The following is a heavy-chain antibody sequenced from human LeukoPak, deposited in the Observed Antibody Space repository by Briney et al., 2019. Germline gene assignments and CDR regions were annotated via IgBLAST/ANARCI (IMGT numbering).Heavy chain of an antibody. V-gene: IGHV1-2*02. Sequence: ASVKVSCKASGYTFTGYYMHWVRQAPGQGLEWMGWINPNSGGTNYAQKFQGRVTMTRDTSISTAYMELSRLRSDDTAVYYCARDFLSRDGYNEEAPGYWGQGTLVTVSS. CDR2: INPNSGGT. J-gene: IGHJ4*02. D-gene: IGHD5-24*01. CDR1: GYTFTGYY. CDR3: ARDFLSRDGYNEEAPGY.